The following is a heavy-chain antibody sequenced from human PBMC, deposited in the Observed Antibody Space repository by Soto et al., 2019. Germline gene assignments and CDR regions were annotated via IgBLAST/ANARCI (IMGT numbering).Heavy chain of an antibody. J-gene: IGHJ4*02. CDR3: AREGVGATTDY. CDR2: INSDGSTT. D-gene: IGHD1-26*01. CDR1: GFTFSSYW. V-gene: IGHV3-74*01. Sequence: EVQLVESGGDLVQPGGSLRLSCAASGFTFSSYWMHWVRQAPGKGLVWVSHINSDGSTTGYADSVKGRFTISRDNAKNTLYLQMNSLSPEDTAVYYCAREGVGATTDYWGQGTLVTVSS.